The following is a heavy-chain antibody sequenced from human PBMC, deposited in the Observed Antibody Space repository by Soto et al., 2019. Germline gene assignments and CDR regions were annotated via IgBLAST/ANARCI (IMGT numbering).Heavy chain of an antibody. CDR3: AGGFGSGHYDY. V-gene: IGHV4-4*02. CDR2: IYHSGST. Sequence: QVQLQESGPGLVKPSGTLSLTCTVSGVPISSSSWWTWVRQPPGKGLEWVGEIYHSGSTNYNPSPASRVAMSVDKSKHQCSRKLTSVTAADTAVYYCAGGFGSGHYDYWGQGTLVTVSS. D-gene: IGHD3-10*01. CDR1: GVPISSSSW. J-gene: IGHJ4*02.